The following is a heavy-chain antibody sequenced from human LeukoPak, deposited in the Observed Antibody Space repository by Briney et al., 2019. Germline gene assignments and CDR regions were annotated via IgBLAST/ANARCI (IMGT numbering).Heavy chain of an antibody. Sequence: PSETLSLTCTVSGYSISSGYYWGWIRQPPGKGLEWIGSIYHSGSTYYYPSLKSRVTISVDTSKNQFSLKLSSVTAADTAVYYCARVVGVPAAIYTVFDYWGQGTLVTVSS. CDR3: ARVVGVPAAIYTVFDY. CDR1: GYSISSGYY. D-gene: IGHD2-2*02. V-gene: IGHV4-38-2*02. J-gene: IGHJ4*02. CDR2: IYHSGST.